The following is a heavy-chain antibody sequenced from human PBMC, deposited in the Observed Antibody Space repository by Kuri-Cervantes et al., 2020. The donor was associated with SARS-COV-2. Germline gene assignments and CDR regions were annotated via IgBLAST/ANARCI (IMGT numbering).Heavy chain of an antibody. CDR2: IYYSGST. CDR3: AREWSTLRYYYGMDV. CDR1: GGSISSSSYY. V-gene: IGHV4-39*02. Sequence: SETLSLTCTVSGGSISSSSYYWGWIRQPPGKGLEWIGSIYYSGSTYYNPSLKSRVTISVDTSKNQFSLKLSSVTPEDTAVYYCAREWSTLRYYYGMDVWGQGTTVTVSS. J-gene: IGHJ6*02. D-gene: IGHD1-1*01.